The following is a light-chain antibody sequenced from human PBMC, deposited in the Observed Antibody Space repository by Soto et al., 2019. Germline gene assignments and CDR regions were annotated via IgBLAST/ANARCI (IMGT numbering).Light chain of an antibody. V-gene: IGKV2-28*01. CDR1: QSLLHSSGYTY. CDR3: MQALQTPPT. J-gene: IGKJ3*01. CDR2: SAS. Sequence: DIVMTQSPLSLPVTPGEPAAISCRSSQSLLHSSGYTYLDWYLQKPGQSPQLLIHSASNRASGVPCRFSGTGSGTDFTLHISRVEAEDVGVYFCMQALQTPPTFGPGTRVDI.